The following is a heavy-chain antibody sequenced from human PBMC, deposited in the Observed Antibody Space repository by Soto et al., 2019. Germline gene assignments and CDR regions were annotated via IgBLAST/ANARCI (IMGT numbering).Heavy chain of an antibody. V-gene: IGHV4-39*01. CDR3: ATPIAVAGTFGY. Sequence: QLQLQESGPGLVKPSETLSLTCTVSGGSISSSSYYWGWIRQPPGKGLEWIGSIYYSGSTYYNPSLKSRVTISVDTSKNQFSLKLGSVTAADTAVYYCATPIAVAGTFGYWGQGTLVTVSS. CDR1: GGSISSSSYY. D-gene: IGHD6-19*01. J-gene: IGHJ4*02. CDR2: IYYSGST.